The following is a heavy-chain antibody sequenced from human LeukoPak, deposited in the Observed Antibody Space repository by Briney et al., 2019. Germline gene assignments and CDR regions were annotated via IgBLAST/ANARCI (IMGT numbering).Heavy chain of an antibody. V-gene: IGHV3-30*01. CDR1: GFLFSRNA. J-gene: IGHJ4*02. D-gene: IGHD1-14*01. CDR3: FTGSEFYYDS. CDR2: TSPDGSEQ. Sequence: PGMSLRLSCVGSGFLFSRNAMHWVRRGPGKGLEGVAVTSPDGSEQYYADSVKGRFTISRDNSKNTVFLQMNSLTTEDTALYSCFTGSEFYYDSWGQGTLVIVSS.